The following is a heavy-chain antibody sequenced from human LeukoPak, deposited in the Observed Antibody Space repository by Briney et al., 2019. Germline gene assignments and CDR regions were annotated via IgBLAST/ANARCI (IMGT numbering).Heavy chain of an antibody. CDR1: GYTFTSYD. CDR2: MNPNSGNT. J-gene: IGHJ4*02. D-gene: IGHD3-10*01. Sequence: ASVKVSCKASGYTFTSYDINWVRQATGQGLEWMGWMNPNSGNTGYAQKFQGRVTMTRNTSISTAYMELSSLRSEDTAAYYCARDTPRLRGVIRYWGQGTLVTVSS. V-gene: IGHV1-8*01. CDR3: ARDTPRLRGVIRY.